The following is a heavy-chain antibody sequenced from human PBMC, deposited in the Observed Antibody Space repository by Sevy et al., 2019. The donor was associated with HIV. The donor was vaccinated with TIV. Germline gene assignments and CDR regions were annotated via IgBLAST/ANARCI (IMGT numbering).Heavy chain of an antibody. CDR1: GFTFSSYS. Sequence: GGSLRLSCAASGFTFSSYSMNWVRQAPGKGLEWVSSISSSSSYIYYADSVKGRFTISRENAKNSLYLQMNSLRAEDTTVYYCARVPNIDGVWRGRDYYYYMDVWGKGTTVTVSS. J-gene: IGHJ6*03. CDR2: ISSSSSYI. V-gene: IGHV3-21*01. D-gene: IGHD2-8*01. CDR3: ARVPNIDGVWRGRDYYYYMDV.